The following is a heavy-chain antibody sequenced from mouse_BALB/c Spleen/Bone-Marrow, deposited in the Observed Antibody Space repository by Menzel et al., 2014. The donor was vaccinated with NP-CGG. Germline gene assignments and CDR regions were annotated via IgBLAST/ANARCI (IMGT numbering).Heavy chain of an antibody. Sequence: VQLQQSGAELVKPGASVKLSCTASGFNIKDTYMHWVKQRPEQGLEWIGRIDPANGNTKYDPKFQGKATITPDTSSNTAYLQLSSLTSEDTAVYCCARYRLGTYFDYWGQGTTLTVSS. CDR2: IDPANGNT. CDR3: ARYRLGTYFDY. J-gene: IGHJ2*01. D-gene: IGHD2-14*01. CDR1: GFNIKDTY. V-gene: IGHV14-3*02.